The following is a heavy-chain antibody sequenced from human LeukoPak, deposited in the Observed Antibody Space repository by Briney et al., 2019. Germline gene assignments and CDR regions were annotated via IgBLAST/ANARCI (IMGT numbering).Heavy chain of an antibody. CDR1: GGTFSSYG. Sequence: GASVKVSCKASGGTFSSYGISWVRQAPGQGLEWMGWISAYNGNTNYAQKLQGRVTMTTDTSTSTAYMELRSLRSDDTAVYYCARGVTGDPLYYYYMDVWGKGTTVTVSS. CDR2: ISAYNGNT. V-gene: IGHV1-18*01. CDR3: ARGVTGDPLYYYYMDV. J-gene: IGHJ6*03. D-gene: IGHD7-27*01.